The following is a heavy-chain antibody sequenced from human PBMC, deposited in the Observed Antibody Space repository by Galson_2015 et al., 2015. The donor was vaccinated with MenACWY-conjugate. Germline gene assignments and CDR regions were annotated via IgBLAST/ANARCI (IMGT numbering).Heavy chain of an antibody. V-gene: IGHV5-51*01. CDR3: ARHPPGGRGMDV. CDR2: ISPGDSNT. D-gene: IGHD1-26*01. CDR1: GYSFPTYW. J-gene: IGHJ6*02. Sequence: QSGAEVKKPGEPLTISCKTTGYSFPTYWIAWVRQMPGTGLEWMGLISPGDSNTRYSPSFQGQVTISADKSISTAYLQWSSLKASDTAMYYCARHPPGGRGMDVWGQGTTVTVSS.